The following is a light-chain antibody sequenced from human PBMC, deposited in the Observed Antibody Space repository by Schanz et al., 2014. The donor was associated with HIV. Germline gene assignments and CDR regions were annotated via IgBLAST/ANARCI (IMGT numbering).Light chain of an antibody. CDR3: QQRDNWPLT. Sequence: PGERATLSCRTTQSISSDYLAWYQQRPGQPPRLLIYGASSRATGIPARFSGSGFETDFTLTISSLEPEDSAVYYCQQRDNWPLTFGGGTKVEIK. CDR1: QSISSDY. J-gene: IGKJ4*01. CDR2: GAS. V-gene: IGKV3-11*01.